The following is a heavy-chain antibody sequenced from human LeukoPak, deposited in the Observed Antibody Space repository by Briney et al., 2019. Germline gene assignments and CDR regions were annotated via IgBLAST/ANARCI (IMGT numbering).Heavy chain of an antibody. J-gene: IGHJ6*02. CDR1: GFTFSIFD. V-gene: IGHV3-13*05. D-gene: IGHD4-17*01. Sequence: PGGSLRLSCTISGFTFSIFDMHWVRQATGKGLEWVSAIGIAGDPYYPVSVKGRFTISRDNAKNSLYLQMNSLTAGDTAVYYCARGALDYADSGYYYYGLDVWGQGTTVTVSS. CDR2: IGIAGDP. CDR3: ARGALDYADSGYYYYGLDV.